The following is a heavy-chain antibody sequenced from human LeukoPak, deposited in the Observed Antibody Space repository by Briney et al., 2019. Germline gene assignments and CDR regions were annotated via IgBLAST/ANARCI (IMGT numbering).Heavy chain of an antibody. CDR1: GFTFSSYA. J-gene: IGHJ4*02. Sequence: GGSLRLSCATPGFTFSSYAMPWVRQAPGKGLERVAVISYDGRNKYYADSVKGRFTIPRDNSKNTLYLQMNSLGAEDTAVYYCARDGDDFWSGYYLDYWGQGTLVTVSS. V-gene: IGHV3-30*04. CDR2: ISYDGRNK. D-gene: IGHD3-3*01. CDR3: ARDGDDFWSGYYLDY.